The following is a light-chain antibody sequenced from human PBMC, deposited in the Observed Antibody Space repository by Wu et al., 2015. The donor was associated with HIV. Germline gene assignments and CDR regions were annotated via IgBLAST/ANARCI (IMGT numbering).Light chain of an antibody. CDR1: QSITDN. J-gene: IGKJ4*01. V-gene: IGKV3-15*01. CDR3: QQYKNWPS. Sequence: EIVVTQSPATLSVSPGERATLSCRASQSITDNLAWYQQKPGQAPRLLIYGASTRATGIPARFGGSGSGTEFTLTISSMQSEDFAVYYCQQYKNWPSFGGRDQGGDQT. CDR2: GAS.